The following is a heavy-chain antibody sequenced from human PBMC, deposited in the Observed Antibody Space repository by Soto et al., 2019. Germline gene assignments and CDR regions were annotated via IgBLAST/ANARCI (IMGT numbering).Heavy chain of an antibody. CDR3: AHRLGGYHWNDAYFDY. CDR2: IYWDDDR. J-gene: IGHJ4*02. V-gene: IGHV2-5*02. Sequence: QITLKESGPTLVKPTQTLTLTCTFSGFSLSTTGVGVGWIRQPPEKALEWLALIYWDDDRRYSPSLKSRLTITKDTSNNQVVLTMTNMDPVDTATYYCAHRLGGYHWNDAYFDYWGQGALVTVSS. D-gene: IGHD1-20*01. CDR1: GFSLSTTGVG.